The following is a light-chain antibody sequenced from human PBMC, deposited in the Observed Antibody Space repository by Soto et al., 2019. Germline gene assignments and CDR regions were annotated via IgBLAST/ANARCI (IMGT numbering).Light chain of an antibody. CDR1: SSDVGAYNY. V-gene: IGLV2-14*01. Sequence: QSVLTQPASVSGSPGQSITISCTGTSSDVGAYNYASWYQQYPGEAPKVIIYDVSHRPAGVSNRFSGSKSGNTASLTISGLRTQDEADYYCSSYTSATTYVFGTGTKLTVL. CDR3: SSYTSATTYV. J-gene: IGLJ1*01. CDR2: DVS.